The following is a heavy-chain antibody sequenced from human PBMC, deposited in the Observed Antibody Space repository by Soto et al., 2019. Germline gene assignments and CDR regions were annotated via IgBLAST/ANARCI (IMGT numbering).Heavy chain of an antibody. Sequence: SETLSLTCAVSGGSISSSNWWSWVRQPPGKGLEWIGEIYHSGSTNYNPSLKSRVTISVDKSKNQFSLKLSSVTAADTAVYYCARLGGIAAAGTRGMDVWGQGTTVTVSS. CDR3: ARLGGIAAAGTRGMDV. J-gene: IGHJ6*02. CDR1: GGSISSSNW. V-gene: IGHV4-4*02. CDR2: IYHSGST. D-gene: IGHD6-13*01.